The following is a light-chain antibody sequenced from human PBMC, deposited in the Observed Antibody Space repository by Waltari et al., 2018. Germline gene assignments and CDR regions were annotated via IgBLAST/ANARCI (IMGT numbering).Light chain of an antibody. CDR2: AAS. Sequence: DIQMTQSPSSLSASVGDRATIPCRASQGISNYLAWYQQKPGKVPKLLIYAASTLQSGVPSRFSGSGSGTDFTLTISSLQPEDVATYYCQKYNSAPWTFGQGTKVEI. CDR1: QGISNY. J-gene: IGKJ1*01. V-gene: IGKV1-27*01. CDR3: QKYNSAPWT.